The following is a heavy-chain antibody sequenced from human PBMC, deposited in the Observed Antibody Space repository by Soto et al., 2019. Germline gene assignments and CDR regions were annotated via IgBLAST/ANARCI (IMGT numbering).Heavy chain of an antibody. CDR3: AKENKWELLSYAFGY. Sequence: GGSLRLSSAASGFTFSSYAMSWVRQAPGKGLEWVSAISGSGGSTYYADSVKGRFTMSRDNSKNTLYLQMNSLRAEDTAVYYCAKENKWELLSYAFGYWGLGTLVTVSS. CDR2: ISGSGGST. CDR1: GFTFSSYA. J-gene: IGHJ4*02. V-gene: IGHV3-23*01. D-gene: IGHD1-26*01.